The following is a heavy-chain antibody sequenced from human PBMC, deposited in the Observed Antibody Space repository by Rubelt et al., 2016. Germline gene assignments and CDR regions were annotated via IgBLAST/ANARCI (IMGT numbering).Heavy chain of an antibody. CDR2: SSAYTGNT. V-gene: IGHV1-18*01. J-gene: IGHJ5*02. CDR1: GFTFTSYG. CDR3: ARQDVILEWLPSAFDP. D-gene: IGHD3-3*01. Sequence: QVQLVPSGAEVKKPGASVKVSCKASGFTFTSYGISWVRQAPRQGLEWMVWSSAYTGNTNYAQKPQSRVTMTTDTSTSTGYMELRSLRSDDAAAYYWARQDVILEWLPSAFDPWGQGTLDTVSS.